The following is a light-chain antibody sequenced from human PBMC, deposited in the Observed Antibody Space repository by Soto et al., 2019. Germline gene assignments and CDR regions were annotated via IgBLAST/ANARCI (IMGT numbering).Light chain of an antibody. Sequence: QPVLTQPPSVSATPGQKVTISCSGSSSNIGNNYVSWYQQLPGTAPKLLIYDNNKRPSGIPDRFSGSKSGTSATLGITGLQTGDEADYYCATWDSSLSAVVVGGGTKLTVL. V-gene: IGLV1-51*01. J-gene: IGLJ2*01. CDR1: SSNIGNNY. CDR2: DNN. CDR3: ATWDSSLSAVV.